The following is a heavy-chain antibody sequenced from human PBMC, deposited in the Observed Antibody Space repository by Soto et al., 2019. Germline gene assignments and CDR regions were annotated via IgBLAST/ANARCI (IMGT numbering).Heavy chain of an antibody. V-gene: IGHV3-23*01. CDR3: AKEYGSTWIDH. Sequence: GGSLRLSCAASGFTFSSYAMSWVRQAPGKGLEWVSSMSENGSDTYYADSVKGRFTTSRDKSRNTLYLQLNSLRDEDTAVYYCAKEYGSTWIDHWGQGTPVTVSS. CDR1: GFTFSSYA. D-gene: IGHD6-13*01. J-gene: IGHJ4*02. CDR2: MSENGSDT.